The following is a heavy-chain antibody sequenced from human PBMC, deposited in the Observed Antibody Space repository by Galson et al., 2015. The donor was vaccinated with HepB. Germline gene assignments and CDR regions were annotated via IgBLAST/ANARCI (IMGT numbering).Heavy chain of an antibody. CDR1: GYTFTSFL. CDR3: ARDLGSAAAGPFDY. V-gene: IGHV7-4-1*02. D-gene: IGHD6-13*01. Sequence: CKASGYTFTSFLMTWVRQAPGQGLEWMGWINTNTGNPTYAQGFTGRFVFSLDTSVSTAYLQISSLKAEDTAVYYCARDLGSAAAGPFDYWGQGTLVTVSS. CDR2: INTNTGNP. J-gene: IGHJ4*02.